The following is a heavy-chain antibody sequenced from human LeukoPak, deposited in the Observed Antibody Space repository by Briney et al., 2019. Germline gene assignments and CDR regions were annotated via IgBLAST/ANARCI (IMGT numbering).Heavy chain of an antibody. Sequence: KTGGSLRLSCVASGFSFTSAWMVWVRQAPGKGLEWVGRIKDKSDGETRDYAAPVKGRFTISRDDSRDTLYLQMNSLKTEDTAVYYCTTLRETYYKLGGPYYFDYWGQGTLDTVSS. D-gene: IGHD3-10*01. V-gene: IGHV3-15*01. CDR3: TTLRETYYKLGGPYYFDY. J-gene: IGHJ4*02. CDR2: IKDKSDGETR. CDR1: GFSFTSAW.